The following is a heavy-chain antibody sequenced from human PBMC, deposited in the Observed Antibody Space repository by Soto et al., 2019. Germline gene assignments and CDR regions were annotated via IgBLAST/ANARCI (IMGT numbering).Heavy chain of an antibody. V-gene: IGHV3-23*01. D-gene: IGHD3-16*01. J-gene: IGHJ6*02. Sequence: GGSLRLSCVASGFPFSSYAMSWARQTPGKGLEWVSGISGSGGRTYYADSVKGRFTISRDNSNNTLSLQMHILRVEDTAVYFCAKGGYYSLFDIWGQGTTVTVSS. CDR3: AKGGYYSLFDI. CDR2: ISGSGGRT. CDR1: GFPFSSYA.